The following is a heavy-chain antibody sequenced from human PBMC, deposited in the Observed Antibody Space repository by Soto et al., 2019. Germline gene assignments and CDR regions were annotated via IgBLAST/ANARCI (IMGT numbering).Heavy chain of an antibody. CDR2: IYHSDSDT. V-gene: IGHV5-51*01. J-gene: IGHJ4*02. CDR1: GYSFTIYC. Sequence: TGESLKISCDGSGYSFTIYCIGWVRQMPGKGLDWMGIIYHSDSDTRYSPSFQGQVTISADKSISTAYLQWSSLKASDTAIYSCARASVVGVFSRWGQGSLVTVSS. D-gene: IGHD2-15*01. CDR3: ARASVVGVFSR.